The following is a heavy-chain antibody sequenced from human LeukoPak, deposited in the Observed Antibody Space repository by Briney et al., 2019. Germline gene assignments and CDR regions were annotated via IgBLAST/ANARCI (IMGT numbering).Heavy chain of an antibody. D-gene: IGHD4-17*01. J-gene: IGHJ4*02. CDR2: MYYSGSN. Sequence: SETLSLTCTVSGGPISSSSYSWGWIRQPPGKGLEWIGRMYYSGSNSFNPSLKSRVTISVDTSKNQVSLKLTSVTAADTAIYYCAKGHSDFGTGFDLWGQGTLVTVSS. CDR3: AKGHSDFGTGFDL. CDR1: GGPISSSSYS. V-gene: IGHV4-39*01.